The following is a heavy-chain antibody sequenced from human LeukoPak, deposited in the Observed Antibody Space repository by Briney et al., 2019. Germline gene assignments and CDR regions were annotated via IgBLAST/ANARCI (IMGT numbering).Heavy chain of an antibody. CDR2: ISGSGGST. J-gene: IGHJ4*02. D-gene: IGHD2-15*01. V-gene: IGHV3-23*01. CDR1: GFTFSSYW. CDR3: AKGWDVVVVAATPIDY. Sequence: PGGSLRLSCAASGFTFSSYWMNWVRQAPGKGLEWVSAISGSGGSTYYADSVKGRFTISRDNSKNTLYLQMNSLRAEDTAVYYCAKGWDVVVVAATPIDYWGQGTLVTVSS.